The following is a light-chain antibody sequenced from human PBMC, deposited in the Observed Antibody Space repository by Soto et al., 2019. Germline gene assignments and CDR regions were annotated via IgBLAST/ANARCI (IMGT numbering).Light chain of an antibody. J-gene: IGKJ1*01. Sequence: DIQMTQSPSTLSASVGDRVTMTCRASQSINTWLAWYQQKPGKAPKVLISDASSLESGVPSRFSGSGSGTEFTLTISSLQPADFAAYYCQQYNSYSGMFGQGTKVDIK. CDR1: QSINTW. CDR3: QQYNSYSGM. V-gene: IGKV1-5*01. CDR2: DAS.